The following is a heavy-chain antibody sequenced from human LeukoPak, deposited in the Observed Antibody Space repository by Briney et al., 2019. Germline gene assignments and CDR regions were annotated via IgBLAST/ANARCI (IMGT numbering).Heavy chain of an antibody. D-gene: IGHD3-10*01. CDR1: GGSFSGYY. J-gene: IGHJ4*02. V-gene: IGHV4-34*01. CDR3: ARDLWFGELSSYYFDY. CDR2: INHSGST. Sequence: PSETLSLTCAVYGGSFSGYYWSWIRQPPGKGLEWIGEINHSGSTNYNPSLKSRVTISVDTSKNQFSLKLSSVTVADTAVYYCARDLWFGELSSYYFDYWGQGTLVTVSS.